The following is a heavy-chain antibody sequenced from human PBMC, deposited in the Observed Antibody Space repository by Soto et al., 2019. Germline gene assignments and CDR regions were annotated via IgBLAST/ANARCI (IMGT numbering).Heavy chain of an antibody. CDR2: ISSSGTTI. J-gene: IGHJ4*02. Sequence: PGGSRRLSCVASEFTFSSYEMNWVRQAPGKGLEWVSYISSSGTTIYYTDSVKGRFTISRDNAKKSLYLQMNSLRAEDTAVYYCVRFGGAAAGPGDYWGQGTLVTVSS. CDR3: VRFGGAAAGPGDY. CDR1: EFTFSSYE. D-gene: IGHD6-13*01. V-gene: IGHV3-48*03.